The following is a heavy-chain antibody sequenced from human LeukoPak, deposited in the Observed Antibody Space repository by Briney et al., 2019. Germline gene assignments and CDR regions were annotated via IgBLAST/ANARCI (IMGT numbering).Heavy chain of an antibody. J-gene: IGHJ2*01. Sequence: SETLSLTCTVSGGSISSYYWSWIRQPAGKGLEWIGRIYTIGSTNYNPSLKSRVTMSVDTSKNQFSLKLSSVTAADTAVYYCARDALYCSSTSCYRYWYFDLWGRGTLVTVSS. CDR3: ARDALYCSSTSCYRYWYFDL. CDR1: GGSISSYY. D-gene: IGHD2-2*01. V-gene: IGHV4-4*07. CDR2: IYTIGST.